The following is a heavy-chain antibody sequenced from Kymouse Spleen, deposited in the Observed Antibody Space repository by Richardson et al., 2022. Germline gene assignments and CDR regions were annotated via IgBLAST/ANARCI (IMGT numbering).Heavy chain of an antibody. D-gene: IGHD3-10*01. Sequence: QVQLQQWGAGLLKPSETLSLTCAVYGGSFSGYYWSWIRQPPGKGLEWIGEINHSGSTNYNPSLKSRVTISVDTSKNQFSLKLSSVTAADTAVYYCARGREYYGSGSYTGMDVWGQGTTVTVSS. J-gene: IGHJ6*02. CDR1: GGSFSGYY. CDR2: INHSGST. CDR3: ARGREYYGSGSYTGMDV. V-gene: IGHV4-34*01.